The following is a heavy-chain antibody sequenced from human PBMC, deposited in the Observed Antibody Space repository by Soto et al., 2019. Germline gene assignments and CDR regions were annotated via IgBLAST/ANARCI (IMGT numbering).Heavy chain of an antibody. CDR2: IYSSGGT. CDR1: GGAISGYY. D-gene: IGHD3-3*01. CDR3: ARGQRFSDSFDP. Sequence: SETLTLTCTVSGGAISGYYWTWIRQPAGKGLEWIGRIYSSGGTKYNPSLKSRVDMSLDMYKNQFSLRLNSVTAADTAVYYCARGQRFSDSFDPWGQGTLVTVSS. J-gene: IGHJ5*02. V-gene: IGHV4-4*07.